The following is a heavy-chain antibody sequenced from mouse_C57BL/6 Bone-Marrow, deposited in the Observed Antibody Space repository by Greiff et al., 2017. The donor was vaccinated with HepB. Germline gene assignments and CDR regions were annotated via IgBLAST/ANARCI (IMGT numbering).Heavy chain of an antibody. D-gene: IGHD1-1*02. V-gene: IGHV5-6*01. CDR1: GFTFSSYG. Sequence: EVQLMESGGDLVKPGGSLKLSCAASGFTFSSYGMSWVRQTPDKRLEWVATISSGGSYTYYPDSVKGRFTISRDNAKNTLYLQMSSLKSEDTAMYYCARLLWSFAYWGQGTLVTVSA. CDR3: ARLLWSFAY. J-gene: IGHJ3*01. CDR2: ISSGGSYT.